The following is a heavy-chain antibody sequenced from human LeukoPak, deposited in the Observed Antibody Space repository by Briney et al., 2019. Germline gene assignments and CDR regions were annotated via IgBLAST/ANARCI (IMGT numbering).Heavy chain of an antibody. CDR1: GGTFSSSA. D-gene: IGHD3-3*01. V-gene: IGHV1-69*05. Sequence: ASVKVSCKASGGTFSSSAISWVRQAPGQGLEWMGGIIPIFGTANYAQKFQGRVTITTDESTSTAYMELSSLRSEDTAVYYCASGRFLEWLSYYHYYYYMDLWGKGTTVTVSS. J-gene: IGHJ6*03. CDR3: ASGRFLEWLSYYHYYYYMDL. CDR2: IIPIFGTA.